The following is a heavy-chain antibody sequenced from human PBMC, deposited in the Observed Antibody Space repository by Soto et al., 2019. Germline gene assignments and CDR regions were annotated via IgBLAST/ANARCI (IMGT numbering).Heavy chain of an antibody. V-gene: IGHV4-4*09. CDR1: GASISSYY. CDR3: ARRTYSGSSYYIDY. Sequence: PSETLSLTCTVSGASISSYYWSWIRQPPGKGLEWIGYIYNSGSTNYNPSLKSRVTISIDASKNQFSLKLSSVTAADTAVYYCARRTYSGSSYYIDYPGQATHVTVAS. J-gene: IGHJ4*02. D-gene: IGHD5-12*01. CDR2: IYNSGST.